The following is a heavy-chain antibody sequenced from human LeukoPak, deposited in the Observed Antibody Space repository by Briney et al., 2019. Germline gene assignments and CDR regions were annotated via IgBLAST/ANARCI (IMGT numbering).Heavy chain of an antibody. J-gene: IGHJ4*02. V-gene: IGHV3-23*01. D-gene: IGHD3-10*01. Sequence: GGSLRLSCAASGFTYSSYAMSWVRQAPGKGLEWVSFISGTGGTTFYADSVKGRFTISRDNSENTLYLQMNSLRDDDTAVYYCAKHVPFGDYWGQGTLVTVSS. CDR3: AKHVPFGDY. CDR2: ISGTGGTT. CDR1: GFTYSSYA.